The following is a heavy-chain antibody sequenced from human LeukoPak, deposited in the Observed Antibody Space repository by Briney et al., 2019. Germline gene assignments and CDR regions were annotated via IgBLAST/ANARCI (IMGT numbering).Heavy chain of an antibody. Sequence: SETLSLTCAVSGGSISNTDHWNWVRQPPGTGLEWIGEMYHDGYTNYNPSLKSRVTMSVDKSKNHFSLKLTSVTTADTAVYYCARSRGAVAGWSFDIWGQGTVVTVSS. CDR1: GGSISNTDH. D-gene: IGHD6-19*01. V-gene: IGHV4-4*02. CDR3: ARSRGAVAGWSFDI. J-gene: IGHJ3*02. CDR2: MYHDGYT.